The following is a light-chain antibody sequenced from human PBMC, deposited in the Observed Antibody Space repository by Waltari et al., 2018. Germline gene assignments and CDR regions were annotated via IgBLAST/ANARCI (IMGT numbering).Light chain of an antibody. V-gene: IGKV3-20*01. CDR1: QDVDSNH. CDR3: QQYVSAPRT. Sequence: EIVLTQSPGTLSLSPGERATLSCRASQDVDSNHLAWYQQKPGQAPRVLIYGASSRATGIPDRFSGSGSGTDFTLTISRLEPEDFAMYYCQQYVSAPRTFGQWTKVEMK. CDR2: GAS. J-gene: IGKJ1*01.